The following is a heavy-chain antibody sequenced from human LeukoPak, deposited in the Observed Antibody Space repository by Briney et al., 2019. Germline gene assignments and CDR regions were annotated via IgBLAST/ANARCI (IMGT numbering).Heavy chain of an antibody. CDR2: IKSKTDGGTT. V-gene: IGHV3-15*01. CDR1: GFTFSDAW. J-gene: IGHJ4*02. CDR3: SILGYTYGRFDY. Sequence: GGSLRLSCAASGFTFSDAWMSWVRQAPGKGLEWVGRIKSKTDGGTTDYAAPVKGRITISRDDSKNTLYLQMNSLKTEDTAVYYCSILGYTYGRFDYWGQGTLVTVSS. D-gene: IGHD5-18*01.